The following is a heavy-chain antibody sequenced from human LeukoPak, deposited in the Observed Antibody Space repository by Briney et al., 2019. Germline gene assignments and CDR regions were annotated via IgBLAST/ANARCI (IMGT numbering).Heavy chain of an antibody. CDR2: IIPIFGTA. V-gene: IGHV1-69*06. D-gene: IGHD5-18*01. J-gene: IGHJ5*02. CDR3: ARAPPYSYGYVGGWFDP. CDR1: GGTFSSYS. Sequence: SVKVSCKASGGTFSSYSISWVRQAPGQGLEWMGGIIPIFGTANYAQKFQGRVTITADTSTSTAYMELSSLRSEDTAVYYCARAPPYSYGYVGGWFDPWAQGTLVTVSS.